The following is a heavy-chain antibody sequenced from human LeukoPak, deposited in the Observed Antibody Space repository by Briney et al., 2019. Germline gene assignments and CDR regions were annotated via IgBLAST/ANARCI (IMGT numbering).Heavy chain of an antibody. V-gene: IGHV4-31*03. Sequence: SQTLSLTCTVSGGSISSGGYYWSWIRQHPGKGLEWIGYIYYSGSTYYNPSLKSRVTISVDTSKNQFSLKLSSVTAADTAVYYCARYTVWFGEFSDVWGQGTTVAVSS. CDR3: ARYTVWFGEFSDV. CDR1: GGSISSGGYY. D-gene: IGHD3-10*01. CDR2: IYYSGST. J-gene: IGHJ6*02.